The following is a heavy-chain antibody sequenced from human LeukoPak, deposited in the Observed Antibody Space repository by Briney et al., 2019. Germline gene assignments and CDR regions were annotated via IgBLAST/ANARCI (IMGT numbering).Heavy chain of an antibody. CDR3: ARATSNFWSGPDV. D-gene: IGHD3-3*01. J-gene: IGHJ6*04. CDR1: GFTFSTNA. CDR2: ISGSGGST. V-gene: IGHV3-23*01. Sequence: GGSLRLSCAASGFTFSTNAMHWVRQAPGKGLEWVSAISGSGGSTYYADSVKGRFTISRDNSKNTLYLQMSSLRAEDTAVYYCARATSNFWSGPDVWGKGTTVTVSS.